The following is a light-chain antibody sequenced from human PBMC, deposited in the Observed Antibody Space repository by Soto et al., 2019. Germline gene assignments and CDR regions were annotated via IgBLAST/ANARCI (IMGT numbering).Light chain of an antibody. CDR3: CSYAGNYKV. J-gene: IGLJ2*01. V-gene: IGLV2-11*01. CDR2: DVT. Sequence: QSALTQPRSVSGSPGQSVTIFCTGTSNDVGGYDYVSWYQQYPGKAPTYILYDVTKRPSGVPDRFSGSKSGNTASLNISGLQADDEADYYCCSYAGNYKVFGGGTKLTVL. CDR1: SNDVGGYDY.